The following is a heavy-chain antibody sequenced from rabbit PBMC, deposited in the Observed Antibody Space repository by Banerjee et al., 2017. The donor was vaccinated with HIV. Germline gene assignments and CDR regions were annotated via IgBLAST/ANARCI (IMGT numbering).Heavy chain of an antibody. J-gene: IGHJ4*01. CDR1: GSDISSYS. Sequence: QSLEESGGDLVKPGASLTLTCTASGSDISSYSMGWVRQAPGKGLEWIACIYGDSSGTTYYASWAKGRFTISKTSSTTVTLQMTSLTDADTATYFCARYISGSGYYGLRGPGTLVTVS. CDR3: ARYISGSGYYGL. D-gene: IGHD1-1*01. CDR2: IYGDSSGTT. V-gene: IGHV1S40*01.